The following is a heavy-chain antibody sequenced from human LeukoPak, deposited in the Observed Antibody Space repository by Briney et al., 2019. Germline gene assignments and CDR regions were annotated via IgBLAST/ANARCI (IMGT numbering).Heavy chain of an antibody. CDR3: AKDGATGGNYYYWYFDL. D-gene: IGHD3-16*01. CDR1: GFTFRSYA. CDR2: MSYDGSNK. V-gene: IGHV3-30*18. Sequence: PGGSLRLSCAASGFTFRSYAMHWVRQAPGKGLEWVAIMSYDGSNKYYADSVKGRFTISRDNSKNTLSLQMNSLRAEDTGVYYCAKDGATGGNYYYWYFDLSGRGTRVTVSS. J-gene: IGHJ2*01.